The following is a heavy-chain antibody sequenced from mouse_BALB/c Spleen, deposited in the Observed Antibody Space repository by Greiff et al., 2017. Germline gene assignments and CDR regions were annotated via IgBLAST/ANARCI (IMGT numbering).Heavy chain of an antibody. D-gene: IGHD2-2*01. V-gene: IGHV5-17*02. CDR3: ARSGYDAWFAY. CDR1: GFTFSSFG. J-gene: IGHJ3*01. Sequence: EVMLVESGGGLVQPGGSRKLSCAASGFTFSSFGMHWVSQAPEKGLEWVAYISSGSSTIYYADTVKGRFTISRDNPKNTLFLQMTSLRSEDTAMYYCARSGYDAWFAYWGQGTLVTVSA. CDR2: ISSGSSTI.